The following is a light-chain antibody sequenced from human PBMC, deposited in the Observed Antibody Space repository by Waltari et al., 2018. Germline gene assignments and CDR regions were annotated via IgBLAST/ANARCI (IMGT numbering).Light chain of an antibody. CDR3: LLYFNGQGV. J-gene: IGLJ3*02. Sequence: QAVVNPEPPLTVSPCPAVTLTLACSTNPVTASRYAYWFQQKPGQAPSTLFYDTTKKHPRPPGRFAATLLEGKAAMILSGAHEDDEAAYYCLLYFNGQGVFGGGTKLTVL. CDR2: DTT. CDR1: TNPVTASRY. V-gene: IGLV7-46*01.